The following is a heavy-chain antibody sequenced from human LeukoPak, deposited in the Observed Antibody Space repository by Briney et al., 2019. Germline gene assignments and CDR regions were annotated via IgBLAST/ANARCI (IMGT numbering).Heavy chain of an antibody. V-gene: IGHV1-8*03. CDR3: ARGDLVHNAFDI. J-gene: IGHJ3*02. D-gene: IGHD3-3*01. CDR2: MNPNSGNT. CDR1: GYTFTSYD. Sequence: ASVKVSCKASGYTFTSYDINWVRQATGQGLEWMGWMNPNSGNTGYAQKFQGRVTITRNTSISTAYMELSSLRSEDTAVYYCARGDLVHNAFDIWGQGTMVTVSS.